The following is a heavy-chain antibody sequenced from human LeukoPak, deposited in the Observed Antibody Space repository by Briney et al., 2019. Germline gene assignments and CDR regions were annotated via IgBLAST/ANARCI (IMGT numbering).Heavy chain of an antibody. CDR1: GGSLSGYY. CDR3: AREHSSSWLKPTQYYFDY. CDR2: INHSGST. J-gene: IGHJ4*02. V-gene: IGHV4-34*01. D-gene: IGHD6-13*01. Sequence: SETLSLTCAVYGGSLSGYYWSWIRQPPGKGLEWIGEINHSGSTNYNPSLKSRVTIPVDTSKNQFSLKLSSVTAADTAVYYCAREHSSSWLKPTQYYFDYWGQGTLVTVSS.